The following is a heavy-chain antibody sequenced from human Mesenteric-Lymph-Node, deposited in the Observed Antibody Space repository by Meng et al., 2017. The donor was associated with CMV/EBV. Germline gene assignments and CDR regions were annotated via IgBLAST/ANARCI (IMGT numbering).Heavy chain of an antibody. J-gene: IGHJ6*02. Sequence: LTRAASGFTFSSSSMNWVRQAPGKGLEWVSSISSSSSYIYYADSVKGRFAISRDNAKNSLYLQMNSLRAEDTAVYYCARDSRYYYYGMDVWGQGTTVTVSS. CDR3: ARDSRYYYYGMDV. V-gene: IGHV3-21*01. CDR2: ISSSSSYI. CDR1: GFTFSSSS.